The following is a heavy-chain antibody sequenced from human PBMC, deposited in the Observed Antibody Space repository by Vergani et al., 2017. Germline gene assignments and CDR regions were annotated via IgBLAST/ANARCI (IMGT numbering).Heavy chain of an antibody. D-gene: IGHD4-17*01. Sequence: QVQLVQSGAEVKKPGSSVKVSCKASGGTFSSYAISWVRQAPGQGLEWMGGIIPIFGTANYAQKFQGRVTITAEESTSTADMELSSLRSEDTAVYYCAREAPDDYGDTHWYFDLWGRGTLVTVSS. J-gene: IGHJ2*01. V-gene: IGHV1-69*01. CDR3: AREAPDDYGDTHWYFDL. CDR2: IIPIFGTA. CDR1: GGTFSSYA.